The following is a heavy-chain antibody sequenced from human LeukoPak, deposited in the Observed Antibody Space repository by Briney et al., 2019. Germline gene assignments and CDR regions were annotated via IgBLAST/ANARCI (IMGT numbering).Heavy chain of an antibody. CDR1: GFTFSSYE. CDR3: ARDCLACGYCTGNSCYSPMDV. D-gene: IGHD2-2*03. Sequence: GGSLRLSCAASGFTFSSYEMNWVRQAPGKGLEWVSYISGSSSTITYEDSMKGRFTISRDHAKNSLYLQMNSLRAENTAVYYCARDCLACGYCTGNSCYSPMDVWGKGTTVTVSS. V-gene: IGHV3-48*01. CDR2: ISGSSSTI. J-gene: IGHJ6*03.